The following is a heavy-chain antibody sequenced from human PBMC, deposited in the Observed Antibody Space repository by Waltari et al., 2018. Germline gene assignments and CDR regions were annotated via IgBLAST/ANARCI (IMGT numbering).Heavy chain of an antibody. CDR2: TWYDGTNR. CDR1: GISFSNYA. CDR3: AINSGAGELNY. Sequence: QVHLVESGGGVVQPGTSLRLSCAPSGISFSNYAMHWVRQAPGKGLEWVAVTWYDGTNRFYADAVKGRFTISRDKSDSTLYLQMNNLRPEDSSVYYCAINSGAGELNYWGQGTLVTVSS. J-gene: IGHJ4*02. D-gene: IGHD1-7*01. V-gene: IGHV3-33*01.